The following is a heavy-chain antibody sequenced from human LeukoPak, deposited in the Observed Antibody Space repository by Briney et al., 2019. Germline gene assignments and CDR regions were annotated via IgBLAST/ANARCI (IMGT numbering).Heavy chain of an antibody. CDR3: ARYGSSWVSPFDY. V-gene: IGHV4-39*01. Sequence: SETLSLTCTVSGGSISSSSYYWCWIRQPPGKWLEWIGSIYYSGSTYYNPSLKSRVTISVDTSKNQFSLKLSSVTVADTAVYYCARYGSSWVSPFDYWGQGTLVTVSS. CDR2: IYYSGST. D-gene: IGHD6-13*01. CDR1: GGSISSSSYY. J-gene: IGHJ4*02.